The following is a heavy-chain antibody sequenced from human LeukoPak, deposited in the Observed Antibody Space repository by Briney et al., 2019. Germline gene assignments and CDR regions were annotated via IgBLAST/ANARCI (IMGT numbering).Heavy chain of an antibody. J-gene: IGHJ4*02. CDR3: ARVFNIKSSGTPFKYYFDY. V-gene: IGHV3-7*01. CDR1: GFTFSSYW. CDR2: IKQDGSEK. D-gene: IGHD6-13*01. Sequence: GGSLRLSCAASGFTFSSYWMSWVRQAPGKGLEWVANIKQDGSEKYYVDSVKGRFTISRDNAKNSLHLQMNSRRSEDTAVYYCARVFNIKSSGTPFKYYFDYWGQGTLVTVSS.